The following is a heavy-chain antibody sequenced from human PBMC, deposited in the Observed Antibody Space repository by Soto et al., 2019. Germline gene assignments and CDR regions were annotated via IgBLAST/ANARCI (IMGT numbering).Heavy chain of an antibody. J-gene: IGHJ4*02. D-gene: IGHD3-9*01. V-gene: IGHV3-49*03. CDR1: GFTFGDYA. CDR2: IRSKAYGGTT. CDR3: TRGPYDILTGYRYDY. Sequence: GGSLRLSCTASGFTFGDYAMSWFRQAPGKGLEWVGFIRSKAYGGTTEYAASVKGRFTISRDDSKSIAYLQMNSLKTEDTAVYYCTRGPYDILTGYRYDYWGQGTLVTVSS.